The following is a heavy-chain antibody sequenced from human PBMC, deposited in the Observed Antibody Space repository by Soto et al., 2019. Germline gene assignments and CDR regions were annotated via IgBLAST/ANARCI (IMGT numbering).Heavy chain of an antibody. CDR1: GAYVSAFS. CDR2: ITVNGIT. Sequence: QVQQLESGPGLVKPWDTLSLTCTVSGAYVSAFSWSWIRQTAGKGLEGVGRITVNGITQYTPSFSSRVTMSMDPARNQVSLTLQSATAADTALYYCARESGENWTYEAHWGQGTLGTVS. CDR3: ARESGENWTYEAH. D-gene: IGHD1-7*01. J-gene: IGHJ1*01. V-gene: IGHV4-4*07.